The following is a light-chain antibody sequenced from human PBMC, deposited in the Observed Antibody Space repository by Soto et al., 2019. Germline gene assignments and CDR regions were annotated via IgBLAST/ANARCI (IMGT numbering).Light chain of an antibody. CDR2: GAS. J-gene: IGKJ1*01. V-gene: IGKV3-20*01. Sequence: EIVLTQSPGTLSLSPGERATLSCRASQSVSSNYLAWYQQKPGQAPRLLIYGASSRATGIPDRFSGSGSGTHFTLTISRLEPEDFAVYYCQQYGTSSWTFGQGTKVEIK. CDR3: QQYGTSSWT. CDR1: QSVSSNY.